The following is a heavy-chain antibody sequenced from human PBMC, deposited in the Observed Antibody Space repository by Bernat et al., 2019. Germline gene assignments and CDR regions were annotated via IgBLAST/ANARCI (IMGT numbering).Heavy chain of an antibody. CDR2: INPNSGGT. V-gene: IGHV1-18*01. CDR3: ARDKARLVLRYFDWLFGLDY. CDR1: GYTFTNYG. Sequence: QVQLVQSGAEVKKPGASVKVSCKASGYTFTNYGISWVRQAPGQGLEWMGWINPNSGGTNYAQKFQGWVTMTRDTSASTAYMELSSLRSEDTAVYYCARDKARLVLRYFDWLFGLDYWGQGTLVTVSS. D-gene: IGHD3-9*01. J-gene: IGHJ4*02.